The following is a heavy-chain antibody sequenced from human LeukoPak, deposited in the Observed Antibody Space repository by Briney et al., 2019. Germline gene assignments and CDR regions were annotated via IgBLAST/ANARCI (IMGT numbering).Heavy chain of an antibody. V-gene: IGHV3-74*01. J-gene: IGHJ4*02. D-gene: IGHD6-19*01. Sequence: AGGSLRLSCAASGFTIGTYWMHWVRQVPGKGVVWISRINTDASSTSYADSVKGRFTISRDDSKKTLYLQMNSLRAEDTAVYYCARGDVAGTLQSPFGYWGQGTLVTVSS. CDR3: ARGDVAGTLQSPFGY. CDR1: GFTIGTYW. CDR2: INTDASST.